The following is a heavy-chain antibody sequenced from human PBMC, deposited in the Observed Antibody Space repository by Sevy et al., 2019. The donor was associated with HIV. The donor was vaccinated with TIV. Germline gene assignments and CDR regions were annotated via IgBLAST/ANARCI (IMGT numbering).Heavy chain of an antibody. J-gene: IGHJ4*02. D-gene: IGHD3-22*01. CDR1: GFTFSSYG. CDR2: IWYDGSNK. Sequence: GGSLRLSCAASGFTFSSYGMHWVRQAPGKGLEWVAVIWYDGSNKYYADSVKGRFTISSDNSKNTLYLQMNSLRAEDTAVYYCARSYYYDSSGYFVIWGQGTLVTVSS. V-gene: IGHV3-33*01. CDR3: ARSYYYDSSGYFVI.